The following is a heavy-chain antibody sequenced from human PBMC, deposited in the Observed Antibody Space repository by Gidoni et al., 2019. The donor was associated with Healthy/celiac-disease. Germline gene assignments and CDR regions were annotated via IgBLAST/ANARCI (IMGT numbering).Heavy chain of an antibody. CDR3: AKGRSVRSSFDY. Sequence: EVQLLESGGGLVQPGGSLRLSCAASGFPFSSYAMSWVRQAPGKGLEWVSAISGSGGSTYYADSVKGRFTISRDNSKNTLYLQMNSLRAEDTAVYYCAKGRSVRSSFDYWGQGTLVTVSS. J-gene: IGHJ4*02. V-gene: IGHV3-23*01. CDR2: ISGSGGST. CDR1: GFPFSSYA.